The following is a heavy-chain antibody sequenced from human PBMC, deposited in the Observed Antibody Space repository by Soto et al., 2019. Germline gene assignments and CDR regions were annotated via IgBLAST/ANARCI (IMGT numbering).Heavy chain of an antibody. CDR1: GFTFSSYG. Sequence: GGSLRLSCAASGFTFSSYGMHWVRQAPGKGLEWVAVIWYDGSNKYYADSVKGRFTISRDNSKNTLYLQMNSLRAEDTAVYYCARDVLGSARASDYWGQGTLVTVSS. CDR2: IWYDGSNK. CDR3: ARDVLGSARASDY. D-gene: IGHD6-6*01. J-gene: IGHJ4*02. V-gene: IGHV3-33*01.